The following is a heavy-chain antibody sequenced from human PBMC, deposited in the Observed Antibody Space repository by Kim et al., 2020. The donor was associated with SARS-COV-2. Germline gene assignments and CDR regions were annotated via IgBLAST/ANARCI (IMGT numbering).Heavy chain of an antibody. D-gene: IGHD3-22*01. CDR2: IYYSGST. CDR1: GGSISSSSYY. J-gene: IGHJ4*02. Sequence: SETLSLTCTVSGGSISSSSYYWGWIRQPPGKGLEWIGSIYYSGSTYYNPSLKSRVTISVDTSKNQFSLKLSSVTAADTAVYYCARHDRAGNTPRSAYFDYWGQGTLVTVSS. V-gene: IGHV4-39*01. CDR3: ARHDRAGNTPRSAYFDY.